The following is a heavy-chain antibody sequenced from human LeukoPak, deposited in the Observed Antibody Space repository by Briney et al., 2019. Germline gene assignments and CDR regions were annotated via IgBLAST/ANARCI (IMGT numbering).Heavy chain of an antibody. CDR2: IPYDGNNK. D-gene: IGHD4-17*01. Sequence: PGGSLRLSCAASRFTFSSYGMHWVRQAPGKGLEWVAFIPYDGNNKYYADSVKGRFTISRDNSKNTLYLQMNSLRAEDTAVYYCAKVLRDYGDYVSDWYFDLWGRGTLVTVSS. J-gene: IGHJ2*01. CDR3: AKVLRDYGDYVSDWYFDL. V-gene: IGHV3-30*02. CDR1: RFTFSSYG.